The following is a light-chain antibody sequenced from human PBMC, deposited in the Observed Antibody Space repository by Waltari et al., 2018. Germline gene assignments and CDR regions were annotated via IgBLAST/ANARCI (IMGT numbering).Light chain of an antibody. CDR2: GAS. V-gene: IGKV3-15*01. Sequence: DIVMTQSPATLSVSPGERATLSCRASQSIGSNLAWYQHKSGQAPRFLIYGASTRATGIPVRFSGSGSGTEFTLTISSLQSADFAVYFCQQYNNWPETFGQGTKVEIK. CDR3: QQYNNWPET. CDR1: QSIGSN. J-gene: IGKJ1*01.